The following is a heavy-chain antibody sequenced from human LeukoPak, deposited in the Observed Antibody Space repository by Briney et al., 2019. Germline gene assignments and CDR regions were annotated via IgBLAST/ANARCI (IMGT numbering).Heavy chain of an antibody. J-gene: IGHJ6*03. CDR3: AKGGGGYDFWSGYYNAYYYYYMDV. D-gene: IGHD3-3*01. V-gene: IGHV3-30*18. CDR2: ISYDGSNK. Sequence: PGGSLRLSCAASGFTFSSYGMHWVRQAPGKGLEWVAVISYDGSNKYYADSVKGRFTISRDNSKNTLYLQMNSLRAEDTAVYYCAKGGGGYDFWSGYYNAYYYYYMDVWGKGTTVTVSS. CDR1: GFTFSSYG.